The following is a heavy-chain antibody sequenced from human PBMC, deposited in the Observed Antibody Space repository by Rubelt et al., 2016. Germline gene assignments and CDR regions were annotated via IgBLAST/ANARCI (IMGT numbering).Heavy chain of an antibody. J-gene: IGHJ4*02. V-gene: IGHV3-21*04. CDR2: ISSSSSYI. Sequence: GKGLEWVSSISSSSSYIYYADSVKGRFTISRDNAKNSLYLQMNSLRAEDTAVYYCAKQGLIVNYGSGSYLDYWGQGTLVTVSS. D-gene: IGHD3-10*01. CDR3: AKQGLIVNYGSGSYLDY.